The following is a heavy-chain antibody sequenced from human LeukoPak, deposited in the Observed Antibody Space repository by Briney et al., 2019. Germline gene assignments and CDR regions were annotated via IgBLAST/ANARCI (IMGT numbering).Heavy chain of an antibody. V-gene: IGHV3-66*01. CDR3: ARMRYFDWFDAFDI. CDR1: GFTVSSDY. Sequence: QPGGSLRLSCAVSGFTVSSDYMSWVRQAPGKGLEWVSVIYSSGVAYYAASVKGRFTISRDNSKNTLYLQMNSLRAEDTAVYYCARMRYFDWFDAFDIWGQGTMVTVSS. CDR2: IYSSGVA. D-gene: IGHD3-9*01. J-gene: IGHJ3*02.